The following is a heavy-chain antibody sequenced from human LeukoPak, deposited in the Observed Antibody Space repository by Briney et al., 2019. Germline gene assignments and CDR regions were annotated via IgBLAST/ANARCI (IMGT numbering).Heavy chain of an antibody. CDR1: EFTVSSNY. J-gene: IGHJ4*02. V-gene: IGHV3-66*01. CDR2: IYSGGST. CDR3: ASKSRIQLWYPFDY. D-gene: IGHD5-18*01. Sequence: GGSLRLSCAASEFTVSSNYMSWVRQAPGKGLEWVSVIYSGGSTYYADSVKGRFTISRDNSKNTLYLQMNTLRAEDTAVYYCASKSRIQLWYPFDYWGQGTLVTVSS.